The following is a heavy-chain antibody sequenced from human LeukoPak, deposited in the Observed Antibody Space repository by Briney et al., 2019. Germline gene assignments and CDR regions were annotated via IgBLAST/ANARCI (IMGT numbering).Heavy chain of an antibody. CDR2: IYYSGST. CDR1: GGSISSYY. CDR3: ARGYYYDSSGYFPTLDY. V-gene: IGHV4-59*01. Sequence: SETLSLTCTVSGGSISSYYWSWIRQPPGKGLEWIGYIYYSGSTNYNPSLKSRVTISVDPSKNQFSLKLSSVTAADTAVYYCARGYYYDSSGYFPTLDYRRQGTQVTVSS. D-gene: IGHD3-22*01. J-gene: IGHJ4*02.